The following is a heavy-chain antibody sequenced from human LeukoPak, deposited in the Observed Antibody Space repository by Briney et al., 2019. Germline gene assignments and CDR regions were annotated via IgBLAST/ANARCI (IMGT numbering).Heavy chain of an antibody. D-gene: IGHD5-12*01. CDR3: AKDSLERSSGYDLNY. CDR2: ISYDGSNK. V-gene: IGHV3-30*18. J-gene: IGHJ4*02. Sequence: GGSLRLSCAASGFTFSSYGMHWVRQALGKGLEWVAVISYDGSNKYYADSVKGRFTISRDNSKNTLYLQMNSLRAEDTAVYYCAKDSLERSSGYDLNYWGQGTLVTVSS. CDR1: GFTFSSYG.